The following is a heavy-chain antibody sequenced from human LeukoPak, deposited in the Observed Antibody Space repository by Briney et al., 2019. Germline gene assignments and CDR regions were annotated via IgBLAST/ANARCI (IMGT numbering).Heavy chain of an antibody. Sequence: SETLSLTCAVYGGSFSDYYWTWIRQPPGKGLEWIGEINHSGSTNYNPSLKSRVAISIDRSENQFPLKLSSVTAADTAVYYCAGGRRYCTSTSCYSPWFDPWGQGTPVTVSS. J-gene: IGHJ5*02. CDR2: INHSGST. D-gene: IGHD2-2*01. CDR1: GGSFSDYY. V-gene: IGHV4-34*01. CDR3: AGGRRYCTSTSCYSPWFDP.